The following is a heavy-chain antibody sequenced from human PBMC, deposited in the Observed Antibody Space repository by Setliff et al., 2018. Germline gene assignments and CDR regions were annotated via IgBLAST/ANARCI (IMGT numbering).Heavy chain of an antibody. CDR1: GGSLNSGSYY. Sequence: SETLSLTCAVSGGSLNSGSYYWSWIRQSTERGLEWLGRLHTSGSTTYNPALNSRVTISVDTSTNQFSLRLTSLTAADTAVYYCASPRRDDLDTPFDAFDLWGQGTKVTVSS. V-gene: IGHV4-61*02. CDR2: LHTSGST. D-gene: IGHD1-1*01. CDR3: ASPRRDDLDTPFDAFDL. J-gene: IGHJ3*01.